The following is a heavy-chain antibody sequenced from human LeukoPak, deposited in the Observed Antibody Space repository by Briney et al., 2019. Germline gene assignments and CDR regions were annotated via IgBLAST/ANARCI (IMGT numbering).Heavy chain of an antibody. CDR1: GFTFSSYE. D-gene: IGHD3-10*01. CDR3: ARDREIWVNYYASGTYMGV. Sequence: GGSLRLSCAASGFTFSSYEMNWVRQAPGKGLEWVANIKQDGSEKYYVDSVKGRFTISRDNAKNSLYLQLNSLRAEDTAVYYCARDREIWVNYYASGTYMGVWGKGTTVTVSS. CDR2: IKQDGSEK. V-gene: IGHV3-7*01. J-gene: IGHJ6*03.